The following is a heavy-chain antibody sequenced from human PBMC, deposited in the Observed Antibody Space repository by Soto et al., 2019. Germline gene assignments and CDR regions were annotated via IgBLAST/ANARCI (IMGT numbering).Heavy chain of an antibody. Sequence: SETLSLTCTVCSGSISSSSYYWGWIRQPPGKGLEWIGSIYYSGSTYYNPSLKSRVTISVDTSKNQFSLKLSSVTAADTAVYYCARLLYDILTSLAFDPWGQGTLVTVSS. J-gene: IGHJ5*02. CDR3: ARLLYDILTSLAFDP. CDR1: SGSISSSSYY. CDR2: IYYSGST. D-gene: IGHD3-9*01. V-gene: IGHV4-39*01.